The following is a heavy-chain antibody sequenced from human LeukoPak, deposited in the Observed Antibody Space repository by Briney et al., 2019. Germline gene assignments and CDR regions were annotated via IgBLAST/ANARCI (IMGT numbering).Heavy chain of an antibody. CDR1: GASISGSGYY. CDR3: AKSGGYGLIDY. V-gene: IGHV4-39*01. D-gene: IGHD1-26*01. J-gene: IGHJ4*02. Sequence: SETLSLTCTVSGASISGSGYYWGWIRQPPGKGLEWIGKIYDSGSTYYNASLQSRVTISIDTSKNQFSLRLSSVTAADTAMYYCAKSGGYGLIDYWGQGTLVTVSS. CDR2: IYDSGST.